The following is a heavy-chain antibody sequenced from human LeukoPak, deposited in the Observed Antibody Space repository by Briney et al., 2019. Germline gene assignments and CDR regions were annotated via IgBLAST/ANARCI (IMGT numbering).Heavy chain of an antibody. CDR2: ISSSSSYI. D-gene: IGHD3-3*01. Sequence: GGSLRLSCVASGFTFSSYSMNWVRQAPGKGLEWVSSISSSSSYIYYADSVKGRFTISRDNAKNSLYLQMNSLRAEDTAVYYCARDGSNYDSHYYYYYGMDVWGQGTTVTVSS. J-gene: IGHJ6*02. CDR3: ARDGSNYDSHYYYYYGMDV. V-gene: IGHV3-21*01. CDR1: GFTFSSYS.